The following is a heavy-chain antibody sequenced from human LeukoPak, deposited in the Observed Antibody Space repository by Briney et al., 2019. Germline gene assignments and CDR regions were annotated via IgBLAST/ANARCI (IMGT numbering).Heavy chain of an antibody. J-gene: IGHJ4*02. CDR2: ISSSSSYI. CDR1: GFTFSSYS. Sequence: GGSLRLSCAASGFTFSSYSMNWFRQAPGKGREWVSSISSSSSYIYYADSVKGRFTISRDNAKNSLYLQMNSLRAEDTAVYYCARGTVQLWLPIDYWGQGTLVTVSS. CDR3: ARGTVQLWLPIDY. V-gene: IGHV3-21*01. D-gene: IGHD5-18*01.